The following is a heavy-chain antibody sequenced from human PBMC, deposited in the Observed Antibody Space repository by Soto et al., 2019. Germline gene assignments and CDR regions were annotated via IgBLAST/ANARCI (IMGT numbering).Heavy chain of an antibody. J-gene: IGHJ4*02. V-gene: IGHV3-23*01. CDR2: ISGSGGST. Sequence: GGSLRLSCAASGFTFSSYAMSWVHQAPGKGLEWVSAISGSGGSTYYADSVKGRFTISRDNSKNTLYLQMNSLRAEDTAVYYCAKGDYYDSSGYLSYWGQGTLVTVSS. D-gene: IGHD3-22*01. CDR3: AKGDYYDSSGYLSY. CDR1: GFTFSSYA.